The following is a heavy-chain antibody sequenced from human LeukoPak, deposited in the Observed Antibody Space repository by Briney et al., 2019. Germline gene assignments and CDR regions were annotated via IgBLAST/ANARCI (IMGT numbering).Heavy chain of an antibody. V-gene: IGHV3-66*01. Sequence: GGSLRLSCAASGFTVSSNYMSWVRQAPGKGLEWVSVLYSGGSTYYADSVKGRFTISRDNSKNTLYLQMRGEDTAVYYCAREAVTYGSGADPLDYWGQGTLVTVSS. D-gene: IGHD3-10*01. CDR2: LYSGGST. CDR3: AREAVTYGSGADPLDY. CDR1: GFTVSSNY. J-gene: IGHJ4*02.